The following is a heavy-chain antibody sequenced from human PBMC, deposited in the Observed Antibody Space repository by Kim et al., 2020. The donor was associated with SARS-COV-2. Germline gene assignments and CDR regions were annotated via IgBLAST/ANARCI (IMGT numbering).Heavy chain of an antibody. D-gene: IGHD1-7*01. J-gene: IGHJ4*02. Sequence: SVKGRFTISGDNSKNTLYLQMNSRRAEDTAVYYCAKDKRYNWNYPYYFDYWGQGTLVTVSS. CDR3: AKDKRYNWNYPYYFDY. V-gene: IGHV3-23*01.